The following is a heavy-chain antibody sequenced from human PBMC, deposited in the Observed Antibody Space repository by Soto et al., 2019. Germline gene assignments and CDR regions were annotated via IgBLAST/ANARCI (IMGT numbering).Heavy chain of an antibody. CDR2: IYWDNDK. CDR3: AQSEGDDYVWGSYDDVFDI. D-gene: IGHD3-16*01. V-gene: IGHV2-5*02. CDR1: GFSLNTTAVG. J-gene: IGHJ3*02. Sequence: SGPTLGNPTQTLTLTCTFSGFSLNTTAVGVGWIRQPPGKALEWLALIYWDNDKRYNPSLKTRLTITKDTSKNQVVLKMTNMDPVDTATYFCAQSEGDDYVWGSYDDVFDIWGHARLVT.